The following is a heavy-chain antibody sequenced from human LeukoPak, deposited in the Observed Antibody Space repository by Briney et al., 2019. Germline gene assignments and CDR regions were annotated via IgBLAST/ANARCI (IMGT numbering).Heavy chain of an antibody. D-gene: IGHD5-12*01. J-gene: IGHJ4*02. CDR2: ISYDGSNK. Sequence: GGSLRLSCAASGFTFSSYAMHWVRQAPGKGLEWVALISYDGSNKYYADSVKGRFTISRDNSKNTLYVQVNSLRAEDTAAYYCARCYSGYDQVDYWGQGTLVTVSS. CDR1: GFTFSSYA. CDR3: ARCYSGYDQVDY. V-gene: IGHV3-30*04.